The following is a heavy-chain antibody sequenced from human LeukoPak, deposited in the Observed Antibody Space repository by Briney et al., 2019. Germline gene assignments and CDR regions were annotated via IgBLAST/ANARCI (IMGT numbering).Heavy chain of an antibody. D-gene: IGHD5-18*01. CDR3: ARDRMDTGTYFDY. V-gene: IGHV4-59*01. CDR1: GGSISSYY. J-gene: IGHJ4*02. Sequence: SETLSLTCTVSGGSISSYYWSWIRQPPGKGLEWIGYIYYSGSTNYNASLTNRVTISVDTSKNQFSLKLSSVTAADTAMYYCARDRMDTGTYFDYWGQGTLVTVSS. CDR2: IYYSGST.